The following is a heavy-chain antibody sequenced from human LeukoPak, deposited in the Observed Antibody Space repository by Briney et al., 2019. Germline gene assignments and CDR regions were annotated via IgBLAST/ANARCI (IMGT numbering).Heavy chain of an antibody. CDR1: GFIFEDYG. CDR3: AKDRGRASSGWYVLDFDY. Sequence: GGSLRLSCAPSGFIFEDYGMHWVRQAPGKGLEWVAVIWYDGSNKYYADSVKGRFTISRDNSKNTLYLQMNSLRAEDTAVYYCAKDRGRASSGWYVLDFDYWGQGTLVTVSS. V-gene: IGHV3-33*06. D-gene: IGHD6-19*01. J-gene: IGHJ4*02. CDR2: IWYDGSNK.